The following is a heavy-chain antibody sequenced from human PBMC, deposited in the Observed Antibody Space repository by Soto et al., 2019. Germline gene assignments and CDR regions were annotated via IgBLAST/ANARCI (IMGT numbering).Heavy chain of an antibody. CDR3: TRGYGDYVRDY. Sequence: EVQLVESGGGLVQPGGSLKLSCAVSGFTFSGSAMHWVRQASGKGLEWVGRIRSKSNSYATAYAASVKGRFTISRDDSKNTGYLQMNSLKTEDTAVYYCTRGYGDYVRDYWGQGTLVTVSS. D-gene: IGHD4-17*01. CDR2: IRSKSNSYAT. CDR1: GFTFSGSA. V-gene: IGHV3-73*01. J-gene: IGHJ4*02.